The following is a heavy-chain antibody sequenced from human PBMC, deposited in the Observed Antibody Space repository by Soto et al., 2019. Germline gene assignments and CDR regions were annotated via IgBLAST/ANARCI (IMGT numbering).Heavy chain of an antibody. CDR2: INSNGGNT. J-gene: IGHJ4*02. CDR3: XXXXXXXXXTVDY. V-gene: IGHV3-64D*06. D-gene: IGHD4-17*01. Sequence: EVQLVESGGGLVQPGGSLRLSCSASGFTFTSYSMHWVRQAPGKGLEYVSAINSNGGNTYYADSVKGRFTISRDNSKNTVYLQMTSLRAEDXAVYYCXXXXXXXXXTVDYWGQGTLVTVSS. CDR1: GFTFTSYS.